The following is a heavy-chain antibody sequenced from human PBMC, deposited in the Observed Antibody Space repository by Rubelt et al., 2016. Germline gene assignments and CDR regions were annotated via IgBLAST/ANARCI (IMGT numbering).Heavy chain of an antibody. V-gene: IGHV3-48*04. CDR1: GFDFSDYD. Sequence: EVQLVESGGGLVPPGGALRLSCAASGFDFSDYDMNWVRQAPGKGLEWISNITPSSRAIQYADSVKGRFTISRENANDSLYLQMNSLRAEDTAVYYCVKDGEGAANYSADWGQGALLTVSS. J-gene: IGHJ4*02. CDR2: ITPSSRAI. CDR3: VKDGEGAANYSAD. D-gene: IGHD1-26*01.